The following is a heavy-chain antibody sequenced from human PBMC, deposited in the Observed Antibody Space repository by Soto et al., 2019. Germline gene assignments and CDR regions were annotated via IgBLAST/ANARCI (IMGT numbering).Heavy chain of an antibody. Sequence: GGSLRLSCAASGFTFSSYAMSWVRQAPGKGLEWVSAISGSGGSTYYADSVKGRFTISRDNSKSTLYLQMNSLRAEDTAVYYCAKAPYYYGSGSYFDYWGQGTLVTVSS. CDR2: ISGSGGST. CDR1: GFTFSSYA. CDR3: AKAPYYYGSGSYFDY. J-gene: IGHJ4*01. V-gene: IGHV3-23*01. D-gene: IGHD3-10*01.